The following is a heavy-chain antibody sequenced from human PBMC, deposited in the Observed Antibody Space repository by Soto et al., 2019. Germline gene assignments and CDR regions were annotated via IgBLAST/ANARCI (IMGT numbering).Heavy chain of an antibody. CDR2: IYYSGTT. CDR3: ARLRNHYCVVV. J-gene: IGHJ6*03. V-gene: IGHV4-59*08. D-gene: IGHD1-1*01. CDR1: GGSITSLY. Sequence: QVQLQESGPGLVKPSETLSLTCSVSGGSITSLYWTWVRQPPGKGLEWIGWIYYSGTTNYNPSLTSRGTITVDTAKNQFSLKLHSVTAADTAMNYCARLRNHYCVVVWGRGTTVTVSS.